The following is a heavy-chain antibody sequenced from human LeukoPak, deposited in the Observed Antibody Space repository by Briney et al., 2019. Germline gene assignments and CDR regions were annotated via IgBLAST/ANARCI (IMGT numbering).Heavy chain of an antibody. J-gene: IGHJ5*02. CDR3: YSGSYRTES. Sequence: SSSSYYWGWIRQPPGKGLEWVSAISGSGGSTYYADSVKGRFTVSRDNAKNSLYLQMNNLRAEDTAVYYCYSGSYRTESWGQGTLVTVSS. CDR1: SSSSYY. V-gene: IGHV3-23*01. D-gene: IGHD1-26*01. CDR2: ISGSGGST.